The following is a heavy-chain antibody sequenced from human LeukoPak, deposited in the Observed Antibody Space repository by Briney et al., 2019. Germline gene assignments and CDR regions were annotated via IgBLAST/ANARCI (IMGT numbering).Heavy chain of an antibody. V-gene: IGHV5-51*01. CDR3: ARFIWVAVDGIFERYFDY. Sequence: GESLKISCKGSGYSFTSYWIGWVRQMHGKGLEWMGIIYPGDSDTRYSPSFQGQVTISADKSISTAYLQWSSLKASDTAMYYCARFIWVAVDGIFERYFDYWGQGTLVTVSS. D-gene: IGHD6-19*01. CDR1: GYSFTSYW. J-gene: IGHJ4*02. CDR2: IYPGDSDT.